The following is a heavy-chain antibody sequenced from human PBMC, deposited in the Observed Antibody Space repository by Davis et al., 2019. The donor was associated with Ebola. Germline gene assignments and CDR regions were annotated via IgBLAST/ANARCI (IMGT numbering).Heavy chain of an antibody. CDR1: GFTFSSYA. J-gene: IGHJ6*02. V-gene: IGHV3-23*01. CDR3: AKDIYEEGYYYYGMDV. CDR2: ISGSGGST. D-gene: IGHD3-16*01. Sequence: GESLKISCAASGFTFSSYAMSWVRQAPGKGLEWVSAISGSGGSTYYADSVKGRFTISRDNAKNSLYLQMNSLRAEDTALYYCAKDIYEEGYYYYGMDVWGQGTTVTVSS.